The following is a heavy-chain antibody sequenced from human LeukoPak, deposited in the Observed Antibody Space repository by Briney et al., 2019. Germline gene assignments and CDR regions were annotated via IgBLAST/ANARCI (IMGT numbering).Heavy chain of an antibody. D-gene: IGHD1-14*01. CDR1: GFNFNNYE. Sequence: GGSMRLSCAASGFNFNNYEMNWVRQAPEKGLEWVSYISSGGTTYNADSVKGRFTVSRDNTKNSLYLQMNSLRVDDTAVYYCARDRPGNYFDYWGQGTLVTVSS. CDR2: ISSGGTT. V-gene: IGHV3-48*03. J-gene: IGHJ4*02. CDR3: ARDRPGNYFDY.